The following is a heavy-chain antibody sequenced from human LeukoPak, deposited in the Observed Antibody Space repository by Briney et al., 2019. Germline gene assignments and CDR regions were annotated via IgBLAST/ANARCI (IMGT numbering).Heavy chain of an antibody. CDR2: LYAGGST. J-gene: IGHJ5*02. V-gene: IGHV3-66*01. CDR1: GFTMNGIH. D-gene: IGHD1-1*01. CDR3: VRGNGNVGGRLDP. Sequence: GGSLRVFCKASGFTMNGIHMNWVRQAPGKGLDGVSGLYAGGSTYYAGSVTGRFTISRDDSKNTLYLHMTSLRVDDTAIYFCVRGNGNVGGRLDPWGQGAWVIVSS.